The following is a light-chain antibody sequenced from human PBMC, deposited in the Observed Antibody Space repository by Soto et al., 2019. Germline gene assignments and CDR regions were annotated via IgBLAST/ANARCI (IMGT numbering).Light chain of an antibody. CDR3: QQYGSSPMYT. CDR2: GAS. CDR1: QSVSSSY. Sequence: EIVLTQSPGTLSLSPGERATLSYRASQSVSSSYLAWYQQKPGQAPRLLIYGASGRATGIPDRFSGSGSGTDFTLTISTLEPEDFAVYYCQQYGSSPMYTFGQGTKLEIK. V-gene: IGKV3-20*01. J-gene: IGKJ2*01.